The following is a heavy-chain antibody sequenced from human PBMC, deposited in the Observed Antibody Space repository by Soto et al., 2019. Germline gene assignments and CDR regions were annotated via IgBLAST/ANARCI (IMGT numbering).Heavy chain of an antibody. Sequence: PGGSLRLSCAASGFTFRTYDMHWVRQAPGKGPEWVSAVGTAADTYYAASVKGRFTISRENAKNSLYLQMNSLRAGDAAVYYCARGDSGTFYYAFEIWGQGTVVTVSS. J-gene: IGHJ3*02. CDR1: GFTFRTYD. CDR2: VGTAADT. CDR3: ARGDSGTFYYAFEI. D-gene: IGHD1-26*01. V-gene: IGHV3-13*01.